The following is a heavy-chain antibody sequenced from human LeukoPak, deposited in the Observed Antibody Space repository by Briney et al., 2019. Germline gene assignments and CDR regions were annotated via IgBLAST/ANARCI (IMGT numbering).Heavy chain of an antibody. CDR1: GFTFSSYA. Sequence: GGSLRLSCVTSGFTFSSYAMTWVRQAPGKGLQWVSAIDGSGDTTFYTDSVKGRFTISRDNSKNTLYLQMNSLRAEDTALYYCAKGRLDPNLVLDYWGQGTLVTVSS. CDR2: IDGSGDTT. J-gene: IGHJ4*02. V-gene: IGHV3-23*01. D-gene: IGHD6-13*01. CDR3: AKGRLDPNLVLDY.